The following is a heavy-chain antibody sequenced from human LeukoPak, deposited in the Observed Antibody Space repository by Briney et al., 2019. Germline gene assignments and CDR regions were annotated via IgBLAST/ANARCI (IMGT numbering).Heavy chain of an antibody. J-gene: IGHJ4*02. CDR3: ARDLGYCSGGSCRIFDY. Sequence: SVKVSCKASGGTFSSYAISWVRQAPGQGLEWMGRIIPIFGTANYAQKFQGRVTITTDESTTTAYMELSSLRSEDTAVYYCARDLGYCSGGSCRIFDYWGQGTLVTVSS. D-gene: IGHD2-15*01. CDR2: IIPIFGTA. V-gene: IGHV1-69*05. CDR1: GGTFSSYA.